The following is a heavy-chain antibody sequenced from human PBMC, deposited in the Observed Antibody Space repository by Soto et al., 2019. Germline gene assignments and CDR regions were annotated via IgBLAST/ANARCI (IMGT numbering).Heavy chain of an antibody. Sequence: GASVKVSCKASGGTFSSYAISWVRHAPGQGLEWMGGIIPIFGTANYAQKFQGRVTITADESTSTAYMELSSLRSEDTAVYYCARGRDYYDSSGYYRPLDAFDIWGQGTMVTVSS. V-gene: IGHV1-69*13. CDR1: GGTFSSYA. CDR3: ARGRDYYDSSGYYRPLDAFDI. CDR2: IIPIFGTA. J-gene: IGHJ3*02. D-gene: IGHD3-22*01.